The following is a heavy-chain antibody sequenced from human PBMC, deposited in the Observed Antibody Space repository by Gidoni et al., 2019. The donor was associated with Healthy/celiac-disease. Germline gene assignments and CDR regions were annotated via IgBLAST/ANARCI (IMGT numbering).Heavy chain of an antibody. CDR2: ISGSGGST. CDR3: AKSPSNKDSGSYAFDI. CDR1: GFTFRSYA. J-gene: IGHJ3*02. V-gene: IGHV3-23*01. Sequence: EVQLLESGGGLVQPGGSLRLSCAASGFTFRSYAMSWVRQAPGKGLEWVSAISGSGGSTYYADSVKGRFTISRDNSKNTLYLQMNSLRAEDTAVYYCAKSPSNKDSGSYAFDIWGQGTMVTVSS. D-gene: IGHD1-26*01.